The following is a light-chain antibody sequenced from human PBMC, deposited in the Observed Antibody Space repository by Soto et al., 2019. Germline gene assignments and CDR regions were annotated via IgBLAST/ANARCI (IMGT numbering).Light chain of an antibody. J-gene: IGKJ1*01. CDR1: QSIRNN. V-gene: IGKV3-20*01. Sequence: EIVMTQSPATLSVSPGERATLGCRASQSIRNNLIWYQQKSGQAPRLLMYGASNRATGIPDRFTGSGSGTDFTLTITRLEPEDFGVYYCQQYSSLPRTFGQGTKVDIK. CDR3: QQYSSLPRT. CDR2: GAS.